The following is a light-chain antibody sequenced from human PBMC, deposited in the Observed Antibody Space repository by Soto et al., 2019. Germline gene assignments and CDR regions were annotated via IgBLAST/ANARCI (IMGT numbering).Light chain of an antibody. CDR3: IQFSHFPRT. V-gene: IGKV2-24*01. CDR1: QSLVYSDGNTY. J-gene: IGKJ1*01. CDR2: QVS. Sequence: VLTQSPLSSPVTLGQPASISCRSSQSLVYSDGNTYLSWLQQRPGQPPRLLIYQVSNRFSGVPDRCSGSGAGSDFSPKISRVEAEDGGVYSCIQFSHFPRTSGHGTKVEIK.